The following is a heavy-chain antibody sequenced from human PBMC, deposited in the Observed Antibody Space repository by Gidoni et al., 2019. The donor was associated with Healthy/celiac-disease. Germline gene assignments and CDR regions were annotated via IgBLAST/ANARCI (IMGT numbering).Heavy chain of an antibody. D-gene: IGHD1-20*01. J-gene: IGHJ4*02. V-gene: IGHV3-15*07. CDR3: TTGVTGTPYTDY. CDR2: MKSKTDGGTT. Sequence: EVQLVEAGGGLVKPGGSLRLSCADSGFTFSNAWMNWVRQAPGKGLEWVGRMKSKTDGGTTDYAAPVKGRFTISRDDSKNTLYLQMNSLKTEDTAVYYCTTGVTGTPYTDYWGQGTLVTVSS. CDR1: GFTFSNAW.